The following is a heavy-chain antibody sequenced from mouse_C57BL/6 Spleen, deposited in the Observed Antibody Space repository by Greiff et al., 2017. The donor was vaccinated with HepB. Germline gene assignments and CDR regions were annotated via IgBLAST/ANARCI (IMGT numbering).Heavy chain of an antibody. CDR1: GFTFSDYG. Sequence: EVKLQESGGGLVKPGGSLKLSCAASGFTFSDYGMHWVRQAPEKGLEWVAYISSGSSTIYYADTVKGRFTISRDNAKNTLFPQMTSLRSEDTAMYYCARKILYYYYAIDYWGQGPSVTVSS. V-gene: IGHV5-17*01. CDR2: ISSGSSTI. J-gene: IGHJ4*01. D-gene: IGHD2-12*01. CDR3: ARKILYYYYAIDY.